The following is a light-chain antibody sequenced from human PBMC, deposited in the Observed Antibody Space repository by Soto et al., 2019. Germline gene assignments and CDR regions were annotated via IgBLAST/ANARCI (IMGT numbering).Light chain of an antibody. CDR3: LQYNNWPFT. CDR1: QSVSSK. Sequence: EIVMTQSPATLSVSPGEGATLSCKASQSVSSKLAWYQQKPGQAPRVLVYGASTRATGIPARFSGSGSGTEFTLTISSLQSEDFAVYYCLQYNNWPFTFGQGTKLEIK. J-gene: IGKJ2*01. CDR2: GAS. V-gene: IGKV3-15*01.